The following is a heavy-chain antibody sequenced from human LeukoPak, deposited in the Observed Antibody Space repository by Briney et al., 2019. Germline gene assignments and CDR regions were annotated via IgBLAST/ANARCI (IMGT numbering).Heavy chain of an antibody. V-gene: IGHV3-21*01. CDR1: GFTFSSYS. CDR3: ARDYDFWSGCLDY. Sequence: GGSLRLSCAASGFTFSSYSMNWVRQAPGKGLEWVSSISSISSFINYADSVKGRFTISRDNAKNSLYLQMNSLRAEDTAVYYCARDYDFWSGCLDYWGQGTLVSVSS. D-gene: IGHD3-3*01. CDR2: ISSISSFI. J-gene: IGHJ4*02.